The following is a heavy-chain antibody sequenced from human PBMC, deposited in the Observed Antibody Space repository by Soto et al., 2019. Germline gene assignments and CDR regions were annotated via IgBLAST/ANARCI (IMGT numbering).Heavy chain of an antibody. CDR3: ARPWSGYSGYDYSNWFDP. CDR1: GGSISSSSYY. D-gene: IGHD5-12*01. CDR2: IYYSGST. J-gene: IGHJ5*02. V-gene: IGHV4-39*01. Sequence: QLQLQESGPGLVKPSETLSLTCTVSGGSISSSSYYWGWIRQPPGKGLEWIGSIYYSGSTYYNPSLKSRVTISVDTSKNQFSLKLSSVTAADTAVYYCARPWSGYSGYDYSNWFDPWGQGTLVTVSS.